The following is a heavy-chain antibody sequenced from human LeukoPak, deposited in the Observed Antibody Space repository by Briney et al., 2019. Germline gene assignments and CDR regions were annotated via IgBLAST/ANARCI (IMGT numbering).Heavy chain of an antibody. CDR1: GFTFSSYA. CDR3: ARAQDPYGGPYYFDY. D-gene: IGHD4/OR15-4a*01. Sequence: GGSLRLSCAASGFTFSSYAISWVRQAPGQGLEWMGGIIPIFGTANYAQKFQGRVTITADESTSTAYMELSSLRSEDTAVYYCARAQDPYGGPYYFDYWGQGTLVTVSS. V-gene: IGHV1-69*01. J-gene: IGHJ4*02. CDR2: IIPIFGTA.